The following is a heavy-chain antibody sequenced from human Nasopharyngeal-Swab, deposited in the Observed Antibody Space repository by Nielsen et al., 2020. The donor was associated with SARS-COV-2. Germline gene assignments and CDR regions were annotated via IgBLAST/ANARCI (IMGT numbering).Heavy chain of an antibody. CDR2: INPNGGVT. CDR3: ARDRSATFNYYNFWTGPDY. J-gene: IGHJ4*02. Sequence: ASVKVSCKASGYTFGGYFIHWFRQAPGQGLEWMGRINPNGGVTNYAQKFQVRFTMTRDTSISTVNMQLNRLSSDDTAVYYCARDRSATFNYYNFWTGPDYWGQGTLVTVSS. D-gene: IGHD3/OR15-3a*01. CDR1: GYTFGGYF. V-gene: IGHV1-2*06.